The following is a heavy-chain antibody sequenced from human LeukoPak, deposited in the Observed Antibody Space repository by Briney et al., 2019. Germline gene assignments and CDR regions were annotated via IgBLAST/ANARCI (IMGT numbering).Heavy chain of an antibody. D-gene: IGHD6-19*01. CDR2: NYYSWST. Sequence: PSETLPLTCTVSGGSISSSCYYWCGLRQPPAKGVEWVGSNYYSWSTYYNPSLQRRATISVGTSSNHFSLQLSSVTAADTAVYYCARHAPYSSGWYPVYWGQGTLVTVSS. CDR1: GGSISSSCYY. J-gene: IGHJ4*02. CDR3: ARHAPYSSGWYPVY. V-gene: IGHV4-39*01.